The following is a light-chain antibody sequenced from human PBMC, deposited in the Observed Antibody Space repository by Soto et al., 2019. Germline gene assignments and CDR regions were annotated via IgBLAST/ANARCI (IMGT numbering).Light chain of an antibody. J-gene: IGLJ2*01. CDR1: SSDVGSYNL. Sequence: QSALTQPASVSGSPGQSITISCTGTSSDVGSYNLVSWYQQHPDKAPKLIIYEGSKRPSGVSNRFSCSKSGNTASLTISGHQAEDEADYYCCSYAGSSTVVFGGGTQLTVL. CDR2: EGS. V-gene: IGLV2-23*01. CDR3: CSYAGSSTVV.